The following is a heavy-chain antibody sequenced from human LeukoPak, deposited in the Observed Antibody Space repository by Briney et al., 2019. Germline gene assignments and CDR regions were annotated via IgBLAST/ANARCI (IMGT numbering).Heavy chain of an antibody. CDR1: GFTFSSYG. CDR3: AKIPPRNGDRPGELFGVDAFDI. V-gene: IGHV3-30*18. D-gene: IGHD3-10*01. Sequence: PGGSLRLSCAASGFTFSSYGMHWVRQAPGKGLEWVAVISYDGSNKYYADSVKGRFTISRDNSKNTLYLQMNSLRAEDTAVYYCAKIPPRNGDRPGELFGVDAFDIWGQGTMVTVSS. J-gene: IGHJ3*02. CDR2: ISYDGSNK.